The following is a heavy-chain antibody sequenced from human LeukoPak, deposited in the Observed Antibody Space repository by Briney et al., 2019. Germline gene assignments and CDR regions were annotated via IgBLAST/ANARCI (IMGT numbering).Heavy chain of an antibody. CDR1: GYTFTSYY. CDR3: ARHRYYYGSGSYYRAYYYMDV. Sequence: ASVKVSCKASGYTFTSYYMHWVRQAPGQGLEWMGIINPSGGSTSYAQKFQGRVTMTRDMSTSTVYMELSSLRSEDTAVYYCARHRYYYGSGSYYRAYYYMDVWGKGTTVTISS. J-gene: IGHJ6*03. CDR2: INPSGGST. V-gene: IGHV1-46*01. D-gene: IGHD3-10*01.